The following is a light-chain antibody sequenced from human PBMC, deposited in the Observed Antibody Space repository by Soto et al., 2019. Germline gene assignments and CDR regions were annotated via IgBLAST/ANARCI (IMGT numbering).Light chain of an antibody. CDR2: YDS. Sequence: SYELTQPPSVSVAPGETARLTCGGNDIGGKSVHWYQQKPGQAPLLVIYYDSDRPSGIPERFSGSNSGSTATLTISRVEAGDEADYYCQVWDSGSDHWVFGGGTKLTVL. V-gene: IGLV3-21*04. J-gene: IGLJ3*02. CDR1: DIGGKS. CDR3: QVWDSGSDHWV.